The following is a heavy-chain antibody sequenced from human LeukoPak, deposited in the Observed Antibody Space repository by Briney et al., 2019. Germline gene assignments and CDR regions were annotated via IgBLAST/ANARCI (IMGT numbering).Heavy chain of an antibody. CDR2: INPNSGGT. CDR1: GYTFTGYY. Sequence: ASVKVSCKASGYTFTGYYMHWVRQAPGQGLEWMGWINPNSGGTNYAQKFQGRVTMTRDTSISTAYMELSRLRSDDTTVYYCARDRGGSSSWFDPWGQGTLVTVSS. J-gene: IGHJ5*02. CDR3: ARDRGGSSSWFDP. V-gene: IGHV1-2*02. D-gene: IGHD6-6*01.